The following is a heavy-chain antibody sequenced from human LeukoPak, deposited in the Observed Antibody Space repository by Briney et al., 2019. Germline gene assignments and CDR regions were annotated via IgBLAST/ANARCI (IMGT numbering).Heavy chain of an antibody. CDR3: ARDGYYDFWSGYSTNFDY. D-gene: IGHD3-3*01. CDR1: GFTFRSYW. V-gene: IGHV3-74*01. J-gene: IGHJ4*02. CDR2: INSDGSST. Sequence: GGSLRLSCAASGFTFRSYWMHWVRQAPGKGLVWVSRINSDGSSTSYADSVKGRFTISRDNAKNSLYLQMNSLRAEDTAVYYCARDGYYDFWSGYSTNFDYWGQGTLVTVSS.